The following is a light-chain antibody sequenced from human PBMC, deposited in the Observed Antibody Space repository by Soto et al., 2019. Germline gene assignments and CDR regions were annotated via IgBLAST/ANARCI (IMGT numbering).Light chain of an antibody. J-gene: IGKJ4*01. CDR2: GAS. V-gene: IGKV3D-20*02. CDR1: QSVYTNY. CDR3: QQRSNWPLT. Sequence: EIVLTQSPGTLSLSPGERATLSCRASQSVYTNYLAWYQQISGQAPRLLIYGASRRATGIPDRFSGSGSGTDFTLTISRLEPEDFAVYYCQQRSNWPLTFGGGTKVEIK.